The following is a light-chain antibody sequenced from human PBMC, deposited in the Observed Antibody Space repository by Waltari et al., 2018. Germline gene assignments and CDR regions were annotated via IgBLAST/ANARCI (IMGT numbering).Light chain of an antibody. CDR3: HQSYTTPRT. Sequence: DIVLTQSPHSLALSLGEGANINCQSSQSVLYGVNNKNYLGWYQLRPGQPPKLLIYWASTRESGVPDRFSGSGSETDFTLTISSLQAEDVAVYYCHQSYTTPRTFGQGTKVEIK. V-gene: IGKV4-1*01. CDR1: QSVLYGVNNKNY. CDR2: WAS. J-gene: IGKJ1*01.